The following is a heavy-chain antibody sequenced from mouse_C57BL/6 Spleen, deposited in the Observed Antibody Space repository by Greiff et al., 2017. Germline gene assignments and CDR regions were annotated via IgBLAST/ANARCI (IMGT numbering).Heavy chain of an antibody. CDR2: IRLKSDNYAK. CDR3: TRYAWFAY. CDR1: GFTFSNYW. D-gene: IGHD1-1*01. V-gene: IGHV6-3*01. Sequence: EVMLVESGGGLVQPGGSMKLSCVASGFTFSNYWMNWVRQSPEKGLEWVAQIRLKSDNYAKHYAESVKGRFTVSRYDSKRIVYLQMNNFRAEATVIYYLTRYAWFAYWGQGTLVTVSA. J-gene: IGHJ3*01.